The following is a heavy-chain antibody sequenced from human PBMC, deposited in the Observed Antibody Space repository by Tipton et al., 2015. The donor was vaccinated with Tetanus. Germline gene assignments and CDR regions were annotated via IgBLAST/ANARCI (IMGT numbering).Heavy chain of an antibody. CDR1: GASLRGGDYH. D-gene: IGHD5-12*01. Sequence: TLSLTCTVSGASLRGGDYHWSWIRQPPGKGLEWLAYISGSGTTNSNYYLKSRITMTQDTSRNQFSLRLTSVTDADTAVYYCVRAKLRRGFSGYLYYDLWGRGTLVTVSS. J-gene: IGHJ2*01. CDR2: ISGSGTT. CDR3: VRAKLRRGFSGYLYYDL. V-gene: IGHV4-61*08.